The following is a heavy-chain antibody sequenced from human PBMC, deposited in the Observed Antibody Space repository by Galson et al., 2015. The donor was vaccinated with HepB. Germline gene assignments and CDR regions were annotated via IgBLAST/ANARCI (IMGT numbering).Heavy chain of an antibody. Sequence: SVKVSCKASGYTFTSYYMHWVRQAPGQGLGWMGIINPSGGSTSYAQKFQGRVTMTRDTSTSTVYMELSSLRSEDTAVYYCARDMGDCSSTSCRHYYYYMDVWGKGTTVTVSS. V-gene: IGHV1-46*03. CDR2: INPSGGST. D-gene: IGHD2-2*01. CDR1: GYTFTSYY. J-gene: IGHJ6*03. CDR3: ARDMGDCSSTSCRHYYYYMDV.